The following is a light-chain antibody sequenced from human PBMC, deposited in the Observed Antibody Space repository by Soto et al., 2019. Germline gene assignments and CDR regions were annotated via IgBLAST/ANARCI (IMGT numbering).Light chain of an antibody. J-gene: IGKJ1*01. CDR2: GAS. Sequence: ESVFTHSPRTLSLSPGEGATLSSRASQSISSNFLAWYQQKRGQAPRLLIHGASNRATGIPDRFSGSGSGTDFTLTISRLEPEDFAVYYCQQYGSSPQTFGQGTKVDI. CDR1: QSISSNF. V-gene: IGKV3-20*01. CDR3: QQYGSSPQT.